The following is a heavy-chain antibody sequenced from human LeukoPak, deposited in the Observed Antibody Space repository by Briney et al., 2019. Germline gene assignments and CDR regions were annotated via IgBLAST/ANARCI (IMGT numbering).Heavy chain of an antibody. CDR2: ISGSGGST. V-gene: IGHV3-23*01. CDR1: GFTFSSYA. J-gene: IGHJ6*04. D-gene: IGHD2-2*01. Sequence: PGGSLRLSCAASGFTFSSYAMSWVRQAPGKGLEWVSAISGSGGSTYYADSVKGRFTISRDNYKNTLYLQMNSLRAEDTAVYYCAKDYIVVVPAATGTDGMDVWGKGTTVTVSS. CDR3: AKDYIVVVPAATGTDGMDV.